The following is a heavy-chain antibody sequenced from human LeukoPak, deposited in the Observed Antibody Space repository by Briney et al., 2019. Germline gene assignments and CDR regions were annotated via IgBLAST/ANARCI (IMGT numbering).Heavy chain of an antibody. CDR3: AKGETTYGYYYYYYMDV. Sequence: GGTLRLSCAASGFTFSSYGMSWVRQAPGKGLEWVSGISGNSGTTYYADSVKGRFTISRDNSKNTLYLQMNSLRAEDTAVYYCAKGETTYGYYYYYYMDVWGKGTTVTVSS. V-gene: IGHV3-23*01. D-gene: IGHD1-7*01. CDR2: ISGNSGTT. J-gene: IGHJ6*03. CDR1: GFTFSSYG.